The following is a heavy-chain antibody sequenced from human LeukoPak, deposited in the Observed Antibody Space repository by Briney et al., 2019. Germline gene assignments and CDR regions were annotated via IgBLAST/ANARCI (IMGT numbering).Heavy chain of an antibody. D-gene: IGHD3-16*01. J-gene: IGHJ3*02. CDR1: GFTFSGHW. Sequence: PGGSLRLSCAVSGFTFSGHWMFWVRQAPGKGLEWVSSTNSDGSSRGYTDSVKGRFTVSRDNAKNTLYLQMNSLRAEDTAVYYCARGYYAPDPNDAFDIWGEGTMVTVSS. CDR2: TNSDGSSR. CDR3: ARGYYAPDPNDAFDI. V-gene: IGHV3-74*01.